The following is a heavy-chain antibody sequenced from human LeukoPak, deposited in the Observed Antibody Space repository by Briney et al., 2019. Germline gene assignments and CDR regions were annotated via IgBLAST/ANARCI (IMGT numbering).Heavy chain of an antibody. V-gene: IGHV4-34*01. D-gene: IGHD3-10*01. Sequence: PSETLSLTCAVYGGSFSGYHWSWICQPPGKGLEWIGEINHSGSTNYNPSLKSRVTISVDTSKNQFSLKLSSVTAADTAVYYCARGLDYYGSGSQGYYFDYWGQGTLVTVSS. CDR3: ARGLDYYGSGSQGYYFDY. CDR1: GGSFSGYH. J-gene: IGHJ4*02. CDR2: INHSGST.